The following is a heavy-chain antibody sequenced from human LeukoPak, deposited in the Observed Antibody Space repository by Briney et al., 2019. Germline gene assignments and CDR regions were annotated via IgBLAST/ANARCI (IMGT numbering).Heavy chain of an antibody. CDR3: ARDSNGPAF. CDR1: GFTVSNSY. J-gene: IGHJ6*02. Sequence: GGSLRLSCVASGFTVSNSYMSWVRQAPGKGLEWVSVIYSDGGTFYSDSVKGRFTISRDYSKSTLYLQMNSLRADDTAVYYCARDSNGPAFWGQGTTVTVSS. CDR2: IYSDGGT. V-gene: IGHV3-53*01. D-gene: IGHD6-19*01.